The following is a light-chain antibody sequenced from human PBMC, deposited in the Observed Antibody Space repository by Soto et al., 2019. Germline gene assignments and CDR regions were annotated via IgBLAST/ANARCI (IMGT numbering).Light chain of an antibody. V-gene: IGKV2-40*01. CDR3: MQGTHWTIT. J-gene: IGKJ5*01. CDR2: TLS. CDR1: QSLLDSDDGKTY. Sequence: DIVMTQTPLSLLVTPGEPASMSCRSSQSLLDSDDGKTYLEWYLPTPGQSPQXXIYTLSYRDSGVPDRFSCSGAGTDCTRKISRVEAEDVGVDDCMQGTHWTITFGQGTRLEIK.